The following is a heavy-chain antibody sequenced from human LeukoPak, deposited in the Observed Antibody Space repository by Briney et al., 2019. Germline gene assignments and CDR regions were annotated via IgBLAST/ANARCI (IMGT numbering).Heavy chain of an antibody. Sequence: ASVKVSCKTSGYTFTGYYIQWVRQAPGQGLEWMGYINPTSGGTNYAQEFQARVTMTRDTSISTAYMELSRLTSDDTAVYYCARGEMITFGGVIVISTFDIWGQGTMVTVS. CDR3: ARGEMITFGGVIVISTFDI. CDR1: GYTFTGYY. J-gene: IGHJ3*02. CDR2: INPTSGGT. V-gene: IGHV1-2*02. D-gene: IGHD3-16*02.